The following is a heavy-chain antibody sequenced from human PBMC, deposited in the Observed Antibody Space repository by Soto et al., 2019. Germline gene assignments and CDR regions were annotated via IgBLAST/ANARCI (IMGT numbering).Heavy chain of an antibody. J-gene: IGHJ6*02. CDR3: ARSRRGAYSSGWYSPSGYYNYGIDV. Sequence: GESLKISCKGSGYSFTSYWIGLVRQMPGKGLESMGIIYPGDSDTKYSPSLQGQVTISADTSISTTYLQWTSLKASDTAMYYCARSRRGAYSSGWYSPSGYYNYGIDVWGQGTKVTVS. V-gene: IGHV5-51*01. D-gene: IGHD6-19*01. CDR2: IYPGDSDT. CDR1: GYSFTSYW.